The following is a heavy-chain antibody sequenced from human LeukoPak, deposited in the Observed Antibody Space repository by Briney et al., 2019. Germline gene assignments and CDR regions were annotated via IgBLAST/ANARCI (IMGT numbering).Heavy chain of an antibody. D-gene: IGHD3-10*02. CDR2: IRWKANSYGT. CDR1: WFTFSCSA. Sequence: GGAPRLSLAAPWFTFSCSAMDWVRQASRKGLGLGGRIRWKANSYGTAYAASVKGRFTIYRDNGKNSLYLQMNSLRAEDTAAYYCAELGITMIGGVWGKGTTVTISS. J-gene: IGHJ6*04. V-gene: IGHV3-73*01. CDR3: AELGITMIGGV.